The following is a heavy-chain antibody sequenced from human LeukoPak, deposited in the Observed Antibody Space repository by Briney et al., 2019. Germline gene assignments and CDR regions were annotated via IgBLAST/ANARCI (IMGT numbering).Heavy chain of an antibody. D-gene: IGHD3-22*01. Sequence: LPGGCLRLSCAASGFTFSSYGMHWVRQAPGKGLEWVAVISYDGSNKYYADSVKGRFTISRDNSKNTLYLQMNSLRAEDTAVYYCAKSMEYYYDSSAWDAFDIWGQGTMVTVSS. V-gene: IGHV3-30*18. CDR3: AKSMEYYYDSSAWDAFDI. J-gene: IGHJ3*02. CDR1: GFTFSSYG. CDR2: ISYDGSNK.